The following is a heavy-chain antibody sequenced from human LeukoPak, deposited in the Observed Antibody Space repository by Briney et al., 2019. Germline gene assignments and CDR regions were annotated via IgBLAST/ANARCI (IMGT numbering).Heavy chain of an antibody. J-gene: IGHJ4*02. CDR3: SRELAWGLADY. D-gene: IGHD7-27*01. Sequence: SQTLSLTFAISVDSVSSNSAAWGWIRQSPSRGLEWLRRTYYRSGWYNDYALSVESRITINPDTSKNQVSRQLTSVTPEDTAVYYCSRELAWGLADYWGQGTLVTVSS. CDR1: VDSVSSNSAA. CDR2: TYYRSGWYN. V-gene: IGHV6-1*01.